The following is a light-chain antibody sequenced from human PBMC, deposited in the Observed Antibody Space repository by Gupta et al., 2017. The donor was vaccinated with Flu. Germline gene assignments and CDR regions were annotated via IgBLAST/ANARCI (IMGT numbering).Light chain of an antibody. CDR3: AAWDASLAKWV. V-gene: IGLV1-47*01. CDR2: MGT. J-gene: IGLJ3*02. CDR1: RSNIGDDF. Sequence: QSVLIHPPSASGPPGQGVTISCSGGRSNIGDDFVYWYQHLPGTAPKLLIYMGTQRHSGVPARFSGSKSGSSASLAIIGLRPEDEADYYCAAWDASLAKWVFGGGTKLTVL.